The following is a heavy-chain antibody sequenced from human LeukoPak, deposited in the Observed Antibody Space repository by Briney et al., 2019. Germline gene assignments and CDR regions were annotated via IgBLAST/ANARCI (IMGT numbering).Heavy chain of an antibody. CDR2: IYYSGST. J-gene: IGHJ4*02. D-gene: IGHD3-9*01. V-gene: IGHV4-34*01. CDR1: GGSFSDYY. Sequence: PSETLSLTCAVYGGSFSDYYWGWIRQPPGKGLEWIGSIYYSGSTYYNPSLKSRVTISVDTSKNQFSLKLSSVTAADTAVYYCARLGRDYDILTGYYHPPLWGQGTLVTVSS. CDR3: ARLGRDYDILTGYYHPPL.